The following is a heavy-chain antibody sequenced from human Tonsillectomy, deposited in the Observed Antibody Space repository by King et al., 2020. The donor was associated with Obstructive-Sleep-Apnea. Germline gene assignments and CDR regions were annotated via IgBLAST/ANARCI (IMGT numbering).Heavy chain of an antibody. Sequence: QLQESGPGLVKPSETLSLTCTVSGCSISSYYWSWIRQPPGNGLEWIGYIYYVGCTNYYPSLKSRVTISVDTSKNHFSLRLSSVTAADTAVYYWARAPRGVVGTGFDPWGQGTLVTVSS. V-gene: IGHV4-59*01. CDR1: GCSISSYY. CDR2: IYYVGCT. D-gene: IGHD6-19*01. CDR3: ARAPRGVVGTGFDP. J-gene: IGHJ5*02.